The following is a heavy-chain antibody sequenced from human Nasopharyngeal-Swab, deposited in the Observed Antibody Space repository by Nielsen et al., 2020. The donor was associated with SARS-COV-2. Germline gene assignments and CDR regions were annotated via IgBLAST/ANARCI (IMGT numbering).Heavy chain of an antibody. V-gene: IGHV3-23*01. CDR3: AKDTHYSSSWYGDYYFDY. Sequence: WIRQPPGKGLEWVSAISGSGGSTYYADSVKGRFTISRDNSKNTLYLQMNSLRAEDTAVYYCAKDTHYSSSWYGDYYFDYRGQGTLVTVSS. J-gene: IGHJ4*02. CDR2: ISGSGGST. D-gene: IGHD6-13*01.